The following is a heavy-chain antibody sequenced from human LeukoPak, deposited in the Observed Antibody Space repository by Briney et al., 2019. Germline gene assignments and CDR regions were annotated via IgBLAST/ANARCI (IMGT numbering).Heavy chain of an antibody. D-gene: IGHD4-17*01. J-gene: IGHJ4*02. Sequence: SETLSLTCAVSGGSISGGGYSWSWIRQPPGKGLEWIGYIYRSGSTYYNPSLKSRVTISVDRSKNQFSLKLSPVTAADTAVYYCARGPTNYGDYYDYWGQGTLVTVSS. CDR1: GGSISGGGYS. CDR3: ARGPTNYGDYYDY. CDR2: IYRSGST. V-gene: IGHV4-30-2*01.